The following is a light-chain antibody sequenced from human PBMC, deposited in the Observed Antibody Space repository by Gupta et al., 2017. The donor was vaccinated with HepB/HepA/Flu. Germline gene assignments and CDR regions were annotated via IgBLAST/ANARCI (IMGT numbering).Light chain of an antibody. Sequence: EIVMTQSPATLSVSPGERATLSCRATQSFRNNLAWYQQKPVLAPIPLIYGASDRATGVPDRFSGSGSGTEFTLTISSLRSEDFAVYYCHQYDTWPQTFGQGTKVEIK. V-gene: IGKV3-15*01. CDR1: QSFRNN. CDR3: HQYDTWPQT. J-gene: IGKJ1*01. CDR2: GAS.